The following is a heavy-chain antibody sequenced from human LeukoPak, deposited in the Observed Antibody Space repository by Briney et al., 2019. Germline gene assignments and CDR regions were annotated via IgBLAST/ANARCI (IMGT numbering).Heavy chain of an antibody. CDR3: ARGGIAARFAY. D-gene: IGHD6-6*01. J-gene: IGHJ4*02. CDR1: AYTFRICE. CDR2: ISSGSSSI. Sequence: GGFLRLSSAACAYTFRICEMNRVRRAPGKGLERVSYISSGSSSIFYADSVKGRFTISRDNSKNSLYLQMNSLRVEDTAVYYCARGGIAARFAYWGEGTLVTVSS. V-gene: IGHV3-48*03.